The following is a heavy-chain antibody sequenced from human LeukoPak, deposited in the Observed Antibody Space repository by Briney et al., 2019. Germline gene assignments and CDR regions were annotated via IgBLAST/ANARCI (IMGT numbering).Heavy chain of an antibody. D-gene: IGHD3-3*01. Sequence: PGGSLRLSCAASGFTFSNAWMNWVRQAPGKGPEWVGRIKSKTDGGTTDYAAPVKGRFTISRDDSKNTLYLQMNSLKTEDTAVYYCTTRITIFGVVIIPYDYWGQGTLVTVSS. CDR2: IKSKTDGGTT. V-gene: IGHV3-15*07. J-gene: IGHJ4*02. CDR3: TTRITIFGVVIIPYDY. CDR1: GFTFSNAW.